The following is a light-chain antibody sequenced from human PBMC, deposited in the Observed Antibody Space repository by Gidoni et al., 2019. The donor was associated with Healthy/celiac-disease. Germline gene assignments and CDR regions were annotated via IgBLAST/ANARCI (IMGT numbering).Light chain of an antibody. V-gene: IGKV3-15*01. J-gene: IGKJ3*01. CDR1: QSVSSN. CDR2: GAS. CDR3: QQYNNWPPGIFT. Sequence: EIVMTQSPATLSVSPGERATLSCRASQSVSSNLAWYQQKPGQAPRLLIYGASTGATGIPARFSGSGSGTEFTLTISSLQSEDFAVYYCQQYNNWPPGIFTFGPGTKVDIK.